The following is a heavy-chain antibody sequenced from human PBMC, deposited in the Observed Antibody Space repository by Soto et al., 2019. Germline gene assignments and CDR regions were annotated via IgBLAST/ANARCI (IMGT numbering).Heavy chain of an antibody. J-gene: IGHJ5*02. Sequence: PSETLSLTCTVSGGSISSGGYYWSWIRQHPGKGLEWIGYIYYSGSTYYNPSLKSRVTISVDTSKNQFSLKLSSVTAADTAVYYCAIRGGDLYSASSGYYPSWGQGPRVTVS. D-gene: IGHD3-22*01. CDR3: AIRGGDLYSASSGYYPS. CDR2: IYYSGST. CDR1: GGSISSGGYY. V-gene: IGHV4-31*03.